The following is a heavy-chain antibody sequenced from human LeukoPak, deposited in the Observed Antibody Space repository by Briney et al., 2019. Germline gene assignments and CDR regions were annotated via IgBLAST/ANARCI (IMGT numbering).Heavy chain of an antibody. CDR1: EFTFITYN. J-gene: IGHJ3*01. D-gene: IGHD5-24*01. Sequence: TGGSLRLSCAASEFTFITYNMHWVRQAPGKGLEWVSSIGGGGNYIYYADSLKGRFTISRDNAKNSLYLQMNSLRADDTAVYYCAREMAATYDAFDVWGQGTMVTVSS. CDR2: IGGGGNYI. V-gene: IGHV3-21*01. CDR3: AREMAATYDAFDV.